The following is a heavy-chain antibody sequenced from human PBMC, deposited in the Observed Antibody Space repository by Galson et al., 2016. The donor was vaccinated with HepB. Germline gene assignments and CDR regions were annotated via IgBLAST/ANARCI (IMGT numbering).Heavy chain of an antibody. CDR1: GFSLGNYW. CDR2: IKKDGSEI. V-gene: IGHV3-7*04. CDR3: TRECDL. J-gene: IGHJ2*01. Sequence: SLRLSCAASGFSLGNYWMNWARQAPGKGLEWLANIKKDGSEINYVDSVKGRFNISRNNAKNSLFLQMNTLRVEDTAVYYCTRECDLWGRGTQVTVSS.